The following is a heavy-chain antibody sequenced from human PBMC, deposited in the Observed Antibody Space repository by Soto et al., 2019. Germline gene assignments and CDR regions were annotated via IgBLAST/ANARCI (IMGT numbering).Heavy chain of an antibody. CDR1: GFIFSTYA. Sequence: PGGSLRLSCAASGFIFSTYAMSWVRQGPGKGLEWVSAISGSGGSTYYADSVKGRFTISRDNSKNTLYLQMNSLRAEDTAVYYCAKDSTARPGLGYFDYWGQGTLVTVSS. D-gene: IGHD6-6*01. V-gene: IGHV3-23*01. CDR2: ISGSGGST. CDR3: AKDSTARPGLGYFDY. J-gene: IGHJ4*02.